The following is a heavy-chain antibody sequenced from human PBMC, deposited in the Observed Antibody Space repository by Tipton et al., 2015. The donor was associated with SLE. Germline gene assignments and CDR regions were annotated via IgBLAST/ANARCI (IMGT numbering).Heavy chain of an antibody. CDR2: IYYSGST. Sequence: TLSLTCTVSGGSISSYYWSWIRQPPGKGLEWIGYIYYSGSTNYNPSLKSRVTISVDTSKNQFSLKLSSVTAADTAVYYCAGSYCSGGSCHTRGWFDPWGQGTLVTFSS. V-gene: IGHV4-59*08. CDR1: GGSISSYY. CDR3: AGSYCSGGSCHTRGWFDP. D-gene: IGHD2-15*01. J-gene: IGHJ5*02.